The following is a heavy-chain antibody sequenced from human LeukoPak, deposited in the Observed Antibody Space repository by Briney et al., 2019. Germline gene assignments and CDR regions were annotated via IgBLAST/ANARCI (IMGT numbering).Heavy chain of an antibody. CDR3: AGGPDSAKAGY. D-gene: IGHD3-3*01. J-gene: IGHJ4*02. V-gene: IGHV4-61*02. CDR1: GASISSGDFY. CDR2: SYTSGST. Sequence: SETLSLTCAVSGASISSGDFYWNWIRQPAGKGLEWIGRSYTSGSTDYSPSLQSRVTISLDTSKNQFSLKLRSVTAADSAMYYCAGGPDSAKAGYWGQGTLVAASS.